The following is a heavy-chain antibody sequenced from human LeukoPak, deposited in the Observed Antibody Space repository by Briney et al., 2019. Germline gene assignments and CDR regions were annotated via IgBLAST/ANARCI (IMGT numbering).Heavy chain of an antibody. J-gene: IGHJ3*02. CDR2: IDPSDSYT. V-gene: IGHV5-10-1*01. CDR3: ARPMTGAPDAFDI. D-gene: IGHD3-9*01. CDR1: GYRFTSYW. Sequence: GEPLTISCKGSGYRFTSYWISWVRQMPGKGLEWMGRIDPSDSYTNYSPSFQGHVTISADKSISTAYLQWSSLKAPDTAMYFCARPMTGAPDAFDIWGQGTMVTVSS.